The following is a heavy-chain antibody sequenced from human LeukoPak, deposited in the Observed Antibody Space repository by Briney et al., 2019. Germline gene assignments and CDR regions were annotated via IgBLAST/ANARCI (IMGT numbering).Heavy chain of an antibody. CDR3: ARVYEGGYEFDY. V-gene: IGHV3-11*01. Sequence: PGGSLRLSCAASGFTFSDYFMSWIRQAPGKGLEWVSYISSSGSTIYYADSVRGRFTISRDNAKNSLYLQMNSLRAEDTAVYYCARVYEGGYEFDYWGQGTLVTVSS. D-gene: IGHD5-12*01. J-gene: IGHJ4*02. CDR2: ISSSGSTI. CDR1: GFTFSDYF.